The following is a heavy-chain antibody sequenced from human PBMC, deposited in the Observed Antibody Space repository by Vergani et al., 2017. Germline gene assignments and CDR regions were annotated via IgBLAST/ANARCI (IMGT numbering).Heavy chain of an antibody. D-gene: IGHD6-19*01. J-gene: IGHJ4*02. V-gene: IGHV4-38-2*01. CDR2: IYHSGST. CDR1: GYSISSGYY. CDR3: ARLIGYVRAVAASYFDY. Sequence: QLQLQQSGPGLVKPSETLSLTCAVSGYSISSGYYWGWIRQPPGKGLEWIGSIYHSGSTYYNPSLKSRVTISVDTSKNQFSLKLSSVTAADTAVYYCARLIGYVRAVAASYFDYWGQGTLVTVSS.